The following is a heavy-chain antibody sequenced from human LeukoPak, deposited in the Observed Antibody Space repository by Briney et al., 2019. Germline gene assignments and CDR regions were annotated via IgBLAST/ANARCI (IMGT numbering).Heavy chain of an antibody. CDR1: GFTFSSYS. D-gene: IGHD6-13*01. J-gene: IGHJ6*03. CDR3: ARMGPEGYSSSWYMDV. V-gene: IGHV3-21*01. CDR2: ITSSSFNI. Sequence: GGSLRLSCAASGFTFSSYSMNWVRQAPGKGLECVSYITSSSFNIYYADSVQGRFTISRDNAENSLYLQMNSLRAEDTALYYCARMGPEGYSSSWYMDVWGKGTTVTVSS.